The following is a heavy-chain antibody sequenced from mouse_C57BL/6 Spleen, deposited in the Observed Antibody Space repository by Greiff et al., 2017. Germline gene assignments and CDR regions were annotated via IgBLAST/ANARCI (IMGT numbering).Heavy chain of an antibody. CDR1: GFSLTSYA. V-gene: IGHV2-9-1*01. Sequence: QVQLKESGPGLVAPSQSLSITCTVSGFSLTSYAISWVRQPPGKGLEWLGVIWTGGGTHYNSALNSRLSISQDNSKSHVFLKMNSLQTDDTARYYCARRGDYDGAVPFDYWGQGTTLTVSS. J-gene: IGHJ2*01. D-gene: IGHD2-4*01. CDR2: IWTGGGT. CDR3: ARRGDYDGAVPFDY.